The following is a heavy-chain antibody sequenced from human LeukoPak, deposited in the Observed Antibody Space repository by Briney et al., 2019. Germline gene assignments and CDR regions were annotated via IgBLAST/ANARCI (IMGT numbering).Heavy chain of an antibody. CDR3: ASRVGSGYYRDY. CDR1: GGSISSSSYY. D-gene: IGHD3-22*01. CDR2: IYYSGST. V-gene: IGHV4-39*01. Sequence: SETLSLTCTVSGGSISSSSYYWRWIRQPPGKGLEWIGSIYYSGSTYYNPSLKSRVTISVDTSKNQFSLKLSSVTAADTAVYYCASRVGSGYYRDYWGQGTLATVSS. J-gene: IGHJ4*02.